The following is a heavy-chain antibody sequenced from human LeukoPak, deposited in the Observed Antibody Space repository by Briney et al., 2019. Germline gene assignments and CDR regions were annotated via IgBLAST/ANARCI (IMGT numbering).Heavy chain of an antibody. J-gene: IGHJ6*03. V-gene: IGHV3-73*01. D-gene: IGHD4-23*01. CDR3: TRHKGGNNVYYYYMDV. CDR2: IRSKANSYAT. CDR1: GFTFSGPA. Sequence: GGSLRLSCAASGFTFSGPAMHWVRQASGKGLEWVGRIRSKANSYATAYAASVKGRFTISRDDSKNTAYLQMNSLKTEDTAVYYCTRHKGGNNVYYYYMDVWGKGTTVTVSS.